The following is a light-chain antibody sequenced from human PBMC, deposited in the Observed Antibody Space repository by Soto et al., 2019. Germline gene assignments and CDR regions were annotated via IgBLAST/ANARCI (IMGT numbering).Light chain of an antibody. CDR2: GAS. J-gene: IGKJ1*01. CDR1: QSVSNNY. CDR3: QQYTTSSWT. Sequence: EIVLRQSPATLSLYPGERATLSCRASQSVSNNYLAWYQQKPGQAPRLLIYGASSRATGIPDRFSGSGSGTDITLSISRLEPEDFAVYYCQQYTTSSWTFGQGTKVDIK. V-gene: IGKV3-20*01.